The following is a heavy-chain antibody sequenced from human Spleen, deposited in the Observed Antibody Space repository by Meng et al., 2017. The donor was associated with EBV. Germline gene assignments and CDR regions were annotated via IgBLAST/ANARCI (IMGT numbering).Heavy chain of an antibody. V-gene: IGHV4-39*07. CDR2: VYYSGNT. D-gene: IGHD4/OR15-4a*01. J-gene: IGHJ4*01. CDR1: GGYITYSDYY. Sequence: RRRARGPGLVKPSETRSLSCTVSGGYITYSDYYWGWIRQPPGKGLEWIGNVYYSGNTNYNPSLKSRVTLSTDTSKNQFSLKLSSLTAADTAVYYCARDRRTMGSDYWGHGILVTVSS. CDR3: ARDRRTMGSDY.